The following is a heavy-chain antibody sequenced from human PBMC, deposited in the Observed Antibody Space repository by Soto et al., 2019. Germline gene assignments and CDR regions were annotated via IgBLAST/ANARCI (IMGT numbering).Heavy chain of an antibody. CDR1: GYTFTGYG. CDR2: ISTYNGNT. Sequence: QVQLVQSGAEVKKPGASVKVSCKASGYTFTGYGISWVRQAPGQGLEWMGWISTYNGNTNFTQKLQGRVTMTTDTSTSTAYMELRSLRSDDTAVYYCARDREYNWNYNWFDPWGQGTLVTVSS. D-gene: IGHD1-7*01. CDR3: ARDREYNWNYNWFDP. V-gene: IGHV1-18*01. J-gene: IGHJ5*02.